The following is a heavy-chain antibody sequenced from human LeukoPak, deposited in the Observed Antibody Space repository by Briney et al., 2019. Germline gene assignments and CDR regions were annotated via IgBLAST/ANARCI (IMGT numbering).Heavy chain of an antibody. Sequence: ASVKVSCKVSGYTLTELSMHWVRQAPGKGLEWMGGFDPEDGETIYAQKFQGRVTMTEDTSTDTAYMELSSLRSEDTAVYYCATDGGCSSTSCNGYGMDVWGKGTTVTVSS. J-gene: IGHJ6*04. CDR2: FDPEDGET. CDR3: ATDGGCSSTSCNGYGMDV. V-gene: IGHV1-24*01. CDR1: GYTLTELS. D-gene: IGHD2-2*01.